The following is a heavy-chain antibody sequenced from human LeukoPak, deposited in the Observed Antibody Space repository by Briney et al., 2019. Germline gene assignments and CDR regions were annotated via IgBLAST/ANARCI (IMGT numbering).Heavy chain of an antibody. CDR2: ISYDGSNK. CDR1: GFTFSSYA. Sequence: GGSLRLSCAASGFTFSSYAMHWVRQAPGKGLEWVAVISYDGSNKYYADSVKGRFTISRDNSKNTLYLQMNSLRAEDTAVYYCARDLRDIVVVPAAWTYYYYGMDVWGKGTTVTVSS. D-gene: IGHD2-2*01. J-gene: IGHJ6*04. CDR3: ARDLRDIVVVPAAWTYYYYGMDV. V-gene: IGHV3-30*04.